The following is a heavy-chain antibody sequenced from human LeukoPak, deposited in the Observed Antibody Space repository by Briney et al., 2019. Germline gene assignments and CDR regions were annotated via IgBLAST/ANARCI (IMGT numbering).Heavy chain of an antibody. J-gene: IGHJ5*02. Sequence: GGSLRLSCAASGFTFSKSWMDWVRQAPGKGLEWVGLIRTKTDGETTDYAAPVKGRFSISRDDSTSTLYLQMNSLQSEDTAVYYCGDRATSLATPSWGQGTLVTVSS. D-gene: IGHD3-22*01. CDR1: GFTFSKSW. V-gene: IGHV3-15*01. CDR3: GDRATSLATPS. CDR2: IRTKTDGETT.